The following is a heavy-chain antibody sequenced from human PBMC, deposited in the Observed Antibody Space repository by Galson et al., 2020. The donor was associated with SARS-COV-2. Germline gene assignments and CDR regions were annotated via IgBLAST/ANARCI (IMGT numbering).Heavy chain of an antibody. V-gene: IGHV4-4*02. CDR2: IYHSGST. Sequence: SETLSLTCAVSGGSISSSNWWSWVRQPPGKGLEWIGEIYHSGSTNYNPSLKSRVTISVDKSKNQFSLKLSSVTAADTAVYYCARSTAWELLETLGRTYFDYWGQGTLVTVSS. CDR3: ARSTAWELLETLGRTYFDY. CDR1: GGSISSSNW. D-gene: IGHD1-26*01. J-gene: IGHJ4*02.